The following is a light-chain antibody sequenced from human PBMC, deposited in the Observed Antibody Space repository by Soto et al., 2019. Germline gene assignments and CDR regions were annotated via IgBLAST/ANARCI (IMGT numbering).Light chain of an antibody. V-gene: IGKV1-33*01. CDR2: DAY. CDR1: QDIGNS. CDR3: HKSDYLHL. J-gene: IGKJ3*01. Sequence: IQMTQSPPSRSASVGYLVTITCQSSQDIGNSLNWYQHKPGKPPKLVIYDAYNLETGVPSTFSGSGYGTDFTFTISSLRPEDTATYYCHKSDYLHLFGPGTKVDIK.